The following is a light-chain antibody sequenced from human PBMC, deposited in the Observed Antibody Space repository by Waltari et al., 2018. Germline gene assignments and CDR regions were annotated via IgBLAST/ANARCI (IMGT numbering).Light chain of an antibody. CDR3: QQYNSYEWT. Sequence: DIQMTQFPSTLSASVGDRLTITCRASQSINSWLAWYQQKPGKAPKHLIYKASSLESGVPSRCSGSGSGTEFTLTISSLQPDDFATYYCQQYNSYEWTFGQGTKVAIK. V-gene: IGKV1-5*03. CDR2: KAS. CDR1: QSINSW. J-gene: IGKJ1*01.